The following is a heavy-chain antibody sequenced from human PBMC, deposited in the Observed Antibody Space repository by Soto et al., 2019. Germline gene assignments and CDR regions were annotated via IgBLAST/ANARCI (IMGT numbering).Heavy chain of an antibody. D-gene: IGHD6-6*01. J-gene: IGHJ6*03. CDR3: AGGIAARVYYYYYYMDV. Sequence: QVQLQQWGAGLLKPSETLSLTCAVYGGSFSGYYWSWIRQPPGKGLEWIGEINHSGSTNYNPSLKSRVTISVDTSKNQFSLKLSSVTAADTAVYYCAGGIAARVYYYYYYMDVWGNGTTVTVSS. V-gene: IGHV4-34*01. CDR2: INHSGST. CDR1: GGSFSGYY.